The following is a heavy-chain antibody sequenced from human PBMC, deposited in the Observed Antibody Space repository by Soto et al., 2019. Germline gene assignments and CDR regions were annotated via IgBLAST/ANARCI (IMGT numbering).Heavy chain of an antibody. CDR2: ISYSADKT. J-gene: IGHJ3*02. CDR1: GFTFSNYV. D-gene: IGHD1-7*01. CDR3: ARRARTATTNWGAFDI. V-gene: IGHV3-23*01. Sequence: EVQLLESGGGLVQPGGSLRLSCAASGFTFSNYVMNWVRQAPGKGLEWVSTISYSADKTFYADSVKGRFTISRDNSRDMLFLQMNSLRADDAAVYYCARRARTATTNWGAFDIWGQGTMVTVSS.